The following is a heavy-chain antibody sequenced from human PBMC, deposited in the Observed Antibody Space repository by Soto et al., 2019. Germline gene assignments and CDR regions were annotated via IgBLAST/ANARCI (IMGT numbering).Heavy chain of an antibody. D-gene: IGHD4-17*01. J-gene: IGHJ4*02. CDR2: IYYSGST. Sequence: TSETLSLTCTVSGGSISSSSYYWGWIRQPPGKGLEWIGSIYYSGSTYYNPSLKSRVTISVDTSKNQFSLKLSSVTAADTAVYYCARLVGTVTELRGEYYFDYWGQGTLVTVSS. V-gene: IGHV4-39*01. CDR3: ARLVGTVTELRGEYYFDY. CDR1: GGSISSSSYY.